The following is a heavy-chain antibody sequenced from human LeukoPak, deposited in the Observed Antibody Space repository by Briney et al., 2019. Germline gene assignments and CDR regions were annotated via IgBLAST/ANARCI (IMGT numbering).Heavy chain of an antibody. CDR2: ISAYNGNT. V-gene: IGHV1-18*01. J-gene: IGHJ4*02. CDR3: ARDLNRVVTSKAVGY. Sequence: GASVKVSCKASGYIFTSYGISWVRQAPGQGLEWMGWISAYNGNTNYAQKLQGRVTMTTDTSTSTAYMELRSLRSDDTAVYYCARDLNRVVTSKAVGYWGQGTLVTVSS. CDR1: GYIFTSYG. D-gene: IGHD4-23*01.